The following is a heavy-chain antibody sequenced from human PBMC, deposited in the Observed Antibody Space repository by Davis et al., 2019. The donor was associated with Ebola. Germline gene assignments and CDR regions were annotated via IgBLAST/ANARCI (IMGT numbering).Heavy chain of an antibody. CDR3: AREIEGSGPAFDF. CDR1: GFTFSSYE. V-gene: IGHV3-48*03. D-gene: IGHD3-22*01. CDR2: ISGSGSTT. Sequence: GGSLRLSCAASGFTFSSYETNWVRQAPGKGLEWVSYISGSGSTTYYADSVKGRFTISRDNAKNSLFLQMNSLRAEDTALYYCAREIEGSGPAFDFWGQGSLVSVSS. J-gene: IGHJ4*02.